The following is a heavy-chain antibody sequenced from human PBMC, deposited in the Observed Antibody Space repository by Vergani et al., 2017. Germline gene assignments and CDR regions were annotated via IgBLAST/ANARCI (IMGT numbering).Heavy chain of an antibody. CDR1: GYTFTGYY. J-gene: IGHJ4*02. CDR2: INPNSGGT. CDR3: ARVIVGCSRTNCFADH. D-gene: IGHD2-2*01. V-gene: IGHV1-2*02. Sequence: QVQLVQSGAEVKKPGASAKVSCKASGYTFTGYYMHWVRQAPGQGLEWMGWINPNSGGTNYAQKFQGRVTMTRDTSINTAYMEMTRLRPADTAIYYCARVIVGCSRTNCFADHWGQGTLVTVSS.